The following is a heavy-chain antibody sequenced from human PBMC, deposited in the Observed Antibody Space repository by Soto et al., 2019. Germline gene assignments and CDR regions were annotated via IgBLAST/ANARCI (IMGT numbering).Heavy chain of an antibody. J-gene: IGHJ4*02. CDR2: IKSKINGGTI. CDR1: GFTFSSYA. Sequence: GGSLRLSCAASGFTFSSYAMSWVRQAPGKGLEWVGRIKSKINGGTIDYAAPVKGRFTISRDDSKNTLYLEMNSLNTEDTAVYYCFADLPDWGPYVFAYWGQGFLVTGSS. CDR3: FADLPDWGPYVFAY. V-gene: IGHV3-15*01. D-gene: IGHD2-21*01.